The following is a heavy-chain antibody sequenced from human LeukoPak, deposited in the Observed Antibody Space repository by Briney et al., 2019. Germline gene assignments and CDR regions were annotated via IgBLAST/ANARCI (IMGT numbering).Heavy chain of an antibody. J-gene: IGHJ3*02. V-gene: IGHV1-69*13. CDR3: AGFFYDNSGDAFDI. CDR2: LIPIYGSA. Sequence: SVKVSFKASGGSFTFTSHAISWVRQAPGQGLEWMGGLIPIYGSANYAQKFQGRVTITSHESTRTVYMELSSLRPEDSAVHYCAGFFYDNSGDAFDIWGQGTMVTVSS. CDR1: GGSFTFTSHA. D-gene: IGHD3-22*01.